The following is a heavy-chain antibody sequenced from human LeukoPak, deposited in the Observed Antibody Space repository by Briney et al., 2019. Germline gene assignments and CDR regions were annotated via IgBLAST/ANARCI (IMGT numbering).Heavy chain of an antibody. CDR1: GYTFTSYG. Sequence: ASVKVSCKASGYTFTSYGISWVRQAPGQGLEWMGWISAYNGNTNYAQKLQGRVTVTTDTSTSTAYMELRSLRSDDTAVYYCARVRQDIVVVVAATRVYYFDYWGQGTLVTVSS. V-gene: IGHV1-18*01. CDR3: ARVRQDIVVVVAATRVYYFDY. J-gene: IGHJ4*02. CDR2: ISAYNGNT. D-gene: IGHD2-15*01.